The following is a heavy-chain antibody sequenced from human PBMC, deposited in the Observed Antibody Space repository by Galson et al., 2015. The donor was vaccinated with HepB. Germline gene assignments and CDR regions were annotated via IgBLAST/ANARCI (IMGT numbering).Heavy chain of an antibody. D-gene: IGHD6-13*01. J-gene: IGHJ3*02. CDR2: IYYSGNT. Sequence: TLSLTCSVSGGSITNYYWSWIRQPPGKGLEWIGYIYYSGNTNYNPSLKSRVTMSVDTSKSQFSLKLSSVTAADTAIYYCARTGGYSSPYRIWGQGTMVTVSS. V-gene: IGHV4-59*01. CDR3: ARTGGYSSPYRI. CDR1: GGSITNYY.